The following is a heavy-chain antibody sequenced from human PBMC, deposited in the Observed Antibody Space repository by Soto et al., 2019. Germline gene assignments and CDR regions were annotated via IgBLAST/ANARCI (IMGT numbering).Heavy chain of an antibody. Sequence: SETLSLTCTVSGGSISSSSYYWGWIRQPPGKGLEWIGSIYYSGSTYYNPSLKSRVTISVGTSKNQFSLKLSSVTAADTAVYYCARHDYGGKGDDPYYFDYWGQGTLVTVSS. D-gene: IGHD4-17*01. CDR3: ARHDYGGKGDDPYYFDY. J-gene: IGHJ4*02. V-gene: IGHV4-39*01. CDR2: IYYSGST. CDR1: GGSISSSSYY.